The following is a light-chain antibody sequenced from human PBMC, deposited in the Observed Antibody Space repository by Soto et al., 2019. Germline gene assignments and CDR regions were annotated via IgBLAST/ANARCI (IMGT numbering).Light chain of an antibody. CDR1: SSDVGSNNR. CDR2: DVS. CDR3: SSYTTSNTYV. J-gene: IGLJ1*01. V-gene: IGLV2-18*02. Sequence: QSALTQPPSVSGSPGQSVAISCTGTSSDVGSNNRVSWYQQPPGSAPKLIIYDVSNRPSGIPDRFSGSKSANTASLTISGLQTEDEAYYYCSSYTTSNTYVFGTGTKVTVL.